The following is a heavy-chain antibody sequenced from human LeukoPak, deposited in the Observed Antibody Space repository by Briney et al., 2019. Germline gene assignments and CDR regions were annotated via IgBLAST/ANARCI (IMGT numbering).Heavy chain of an antibody. CDR1: GLSVSSNF. V-gene: IGHV3-30-3*01. Sequence: GGSLRLSCAATGLSVSSNFMSWVRQAPGKGLEWVALISLDGSYRFYSDSVKGRFTISRDETKSTLNLQMSSLRAEDTAVYYCARDSGTLAFLHWGQGTLVTVSS. CDR3: ARDSGTLAFLH. CDR2: ISLDGSYR. D-gene: IGHD1-26*01. J-gene: IGHJ1*01.